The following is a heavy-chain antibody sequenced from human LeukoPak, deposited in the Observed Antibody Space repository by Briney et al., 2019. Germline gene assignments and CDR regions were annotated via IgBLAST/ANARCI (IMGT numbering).Heavy chain of an antibody. CDR3: AREYYYGSGNYYNRIDY. CDR1: GYTFTVYY. Sequence: ASVTVSFMASGYTFTVYYMHWVRPAPGQGREWMGWIDPNSGGTNYAQKFQGRVTMTRDTYISTDYMVLNRMRSDDTAVYYCAREYYYGSGNYYNRIDYWGQGTLVSVSS. V-gene: IGHV1-2*02. J-gene: IGHJ4*02. CDR2: IDPNSGGT. D-gene: IGHD3-10*01.